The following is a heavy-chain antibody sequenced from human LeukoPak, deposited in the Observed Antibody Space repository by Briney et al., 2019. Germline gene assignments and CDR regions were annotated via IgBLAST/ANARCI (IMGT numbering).Heavy chain of an antibody. J-gene: IGHJ4*02. D-gene: IGHD1-26*01. CDR3: VKDSPPRYSGSPPAY. Sequence: GGSLRLSCTASGFTFSTYWMTWVRQAPGKGLEWVANINKDGGEKYYVDSVKGRFTISRDNAKNSLYLQMNSLRADDTAVYYCVKDSPPRYSGSPPAYWGQGTLVTVSS. CDR1: GFTFSTYW. V-gene: IGHV3-7*03. CDR2: INKDGGEK.